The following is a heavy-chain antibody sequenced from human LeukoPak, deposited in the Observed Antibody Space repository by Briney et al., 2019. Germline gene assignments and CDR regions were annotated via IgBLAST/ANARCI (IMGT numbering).Heavy chain of an antibody. D-gene: IGHD6-19*01. CDR3: ARDTPSGYSSGWYYFDY. V-gene: IGHV3-30*04. CDR1: GFTFSSYA. J-gene: IGHJ4*02. Sequence: PGGSLRLSCAASGFTFSSYAMHWVRQAPGKGLEWVAVISYDGSNKYYADSVKGRFTISRDNSKNTLYLQMNSLRAEDTAVYYCARDTPSGYSSGWYYFDYWGQGTLVTVSS. CDR2: ISYDGSNK.